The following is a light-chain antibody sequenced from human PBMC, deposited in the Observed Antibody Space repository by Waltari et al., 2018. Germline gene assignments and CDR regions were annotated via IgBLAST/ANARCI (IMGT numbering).Light chain of an antibody. J-gene: IGKJ2*01. CDR1: QTVRSY. CDR3: QQRSNWPYT. CDR2: DAS. Sequence: DIVLTQSPATLSLSTGERATLSCRASQTVRSYLAWYQQKPGQAPRRLIFDASSRAPGIPAKFSGSGSGTDFTLTVSNLEPEDFTVYYCQQRSNWPYTFGQGTRVEIK. V-gene: IGKV3-11*01.